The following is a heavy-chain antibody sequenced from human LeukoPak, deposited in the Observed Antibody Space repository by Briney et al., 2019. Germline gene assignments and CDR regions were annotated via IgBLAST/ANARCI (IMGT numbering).Heavy chain of an antibody. J-gene: IGHJ3*02. CDR1: GFTFSSYG. D-gene: IGHD1-26*01. Sequence: PGGSLRLSCAASGFTFSSYGMHWVRQAPGKGLEWVAVISYDGSNKYYADSVKGRFTISRDNSKNTLYLQMNSLRAEDTAVYYCAFSGGSSPGAFDIWGQGTMVTVSS. V-gene: IGHV3-30*03. CDR2: ISYDGSNK. CDR3: AFSGGSSPGAFDI.